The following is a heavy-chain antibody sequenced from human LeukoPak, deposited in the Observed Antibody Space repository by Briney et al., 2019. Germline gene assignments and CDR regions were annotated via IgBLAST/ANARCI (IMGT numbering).Heavy chain of an antibody. V-gene: IGHV4-34*01. Sequence: SETLSLTCAVYGGSFSGYYWSWIRQPPGKGLDWIGEINHSGSTNYNPSLKSRVTISVDTSKNQFSLKLSSVTAADTAVYYCARGRQQWPYYYYGMDVWGQGTTVTVSS. CDR2: INHSGST. CDR3: ARGRQQWPYYYYGMDV. D-gene: IGHD6-19*01. CDR1: GGSFSGYY. J-gene: IGHJ6*02.